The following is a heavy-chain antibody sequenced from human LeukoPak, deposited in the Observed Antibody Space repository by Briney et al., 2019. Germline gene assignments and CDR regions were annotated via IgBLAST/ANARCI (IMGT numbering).Heavy chain of an antibody. D-gene: IGHD4-17*01. V-gene: IGHV4-61*01. CDR1: GYSITSGYY. CDR3: ARDRYGDHGFDY. J-gene: IGHJ4*02. Sequence: SETLSLTCTVSGYSITSGYYWSWIRQPPGKELEWIGYIYYSGTTNYNPSLKSRITISIDTSKNQFSLKLSSVTAADTAVYYCARDRYGDHGFDYWGQGTLVTVSS. CDR2: IYYSGTT.